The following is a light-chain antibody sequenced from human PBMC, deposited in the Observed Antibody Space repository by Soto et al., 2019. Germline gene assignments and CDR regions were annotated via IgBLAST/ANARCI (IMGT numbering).Light chain of an antibody. CDR1: HSGSSMY. CDR2: GAS. CDR3: QQYASSPLT. V-gene: IGKV3-20*01. Sequence: LTQAPGTLSLSPGERATLSWRAMHSGSSMYLAWDQQKPGQAPTVLIYGASSRATGIPDRFSASGSGTDFTLTISRLEPEDFAVYYCQQYASSPLTFGQGTRLEIK. J-gene: IGKJ5*01.